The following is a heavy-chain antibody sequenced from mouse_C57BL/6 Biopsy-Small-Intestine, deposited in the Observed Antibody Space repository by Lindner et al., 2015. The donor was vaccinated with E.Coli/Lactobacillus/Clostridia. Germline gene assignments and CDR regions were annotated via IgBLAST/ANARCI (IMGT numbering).Heavy chain of an antibody. Sequence: SVKVSCKTSEYTGHYIHWVRQAPGQGLEWVGWISPYSGETRFAQKFQGRVTMTRDRSTSTYYMQLSGPTFDDTAVYYCARDVGDTRDYWCFDLWGRGTLVTVSS. CDR2: ISPYSGET. D-gene: IGHD3-3*01. CDR1: EYTGHY. J-gene: IGHJ1*01. V-gene: IGHV1-4*01. CDR3: ARDVGDTRDYWCFDL.